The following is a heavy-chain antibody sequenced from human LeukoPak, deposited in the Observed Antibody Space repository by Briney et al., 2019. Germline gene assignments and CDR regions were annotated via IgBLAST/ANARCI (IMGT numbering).Heavy chain of an antibody. Sequence: SETLSLTCTVSGGSISSYYWSWIRQPPGKGLEWIGYIYYSGSTNYNPSLKSRVTISVDTSKNQFSLKLSSVTAADTAVYYCASLQAARDFFDYWGQGTLVTVSS. CDR3: ASLQAARDFFDY. CDR1: GGSISSYY. V-gene: IGHV4-59*01. D-gene: IGHD6-6*01. CDR2: IYYSGST. J-gene: IGHJ4*02.